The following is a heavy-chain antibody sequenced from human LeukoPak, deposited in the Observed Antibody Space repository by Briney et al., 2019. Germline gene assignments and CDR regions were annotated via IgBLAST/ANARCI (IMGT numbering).Heavy chain of an antibody. CDR3: ARSNIVVVPAYDW. J-gene: IGHJ4*02. D-gene: IGHD2-2*01. Sequence: SETLSLTCAVYGGSFSGYYWSWIRQPPGKGLEWIGEINHSGSTNYNPFSKSRVTISVDTSKNQFSLKLSSVTAADTAVYYCARSNIVVVPAYDWWGQGTLVTVPS. CDR2: INHSGST. CDR1: GGSFSGYY. V-gene: IGHV4-34*01.